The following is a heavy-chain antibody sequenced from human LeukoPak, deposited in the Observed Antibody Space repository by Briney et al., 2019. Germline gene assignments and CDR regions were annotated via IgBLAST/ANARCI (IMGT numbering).Heavy chain of an antibody. CDR3: ARHHRRGYYYMDV. D-gene: IGHD4-17*01. Sequence: SETLSLTCTVSGGSISSSSYYWGWIRQPPGKGLEWIGSIYYSGSTYYNPSLKSRVTISVDTSKNQFSLKLSSVTAADTAVYYCARHHRRGYYYMDVWGKGTTVTVSS. CDR1: GGSISSSSYY. CDR2: IYYSGST. V-gene: IGHV4-39*01. J-gene: IGHJ6*03.